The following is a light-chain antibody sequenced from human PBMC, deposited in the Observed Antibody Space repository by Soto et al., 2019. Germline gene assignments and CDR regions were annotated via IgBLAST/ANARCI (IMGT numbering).Light chain of an antibody. V-gene: IGKV3-20*01. CDR3: QQSSSSPIT. Sequence: ELVFTQSPGTLSFSPGERATLSCKASPILSSNLAWYQHKACHAPRLLIYSASTRATGTPARFSGSGSGTDFTLTISRLEAEDFAVYYCQQSSSSPITFGQGTRLEI. CDR1: PILSSN. J-gene: IGKJ5*01. CDR2: SAS.